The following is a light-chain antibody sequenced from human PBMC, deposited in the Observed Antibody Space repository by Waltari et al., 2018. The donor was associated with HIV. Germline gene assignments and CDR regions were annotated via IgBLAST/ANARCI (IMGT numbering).Light chain of an antibody. Sequence: QAGLTQPPAVSQALGQTATLSCTGGDDDVGNEGAAWLQQYQGLPPKLLSYRNNKRASGIAHKSSAARAGNTVFLTIAGLRPEDEADYYCSAWDGRLSAGVFGGGTKLTVL. J-gene: IGLJ3*02. CDR1: DDDVGNEG. V-gene: IGLV10-54*04. CDR2: RNN. CDR3: SAWDGRLSAGV.